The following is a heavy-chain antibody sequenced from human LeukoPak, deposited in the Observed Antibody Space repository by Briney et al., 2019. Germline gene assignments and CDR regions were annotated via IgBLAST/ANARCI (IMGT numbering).Heavy chain of an antibody. CDR3: AREDCSGGSCTDAFDI. V-gene: IGHV4-34*01. J-gene: IGHJ3*02. D-gene: IGHD2-15*01. Sequence: PSETLSLTCAVYGGSFSGYYWSWIRQPPGKGLEWIGEIYHSGSTNYNPSLKSRVAISVDKSNNQLSLKLNSVTAADTAVYYCAREDCSGGSCTDAFDIWGQGTMVTVSS. CDR2: IYHSGST. CDR1: GGSFSGYY.